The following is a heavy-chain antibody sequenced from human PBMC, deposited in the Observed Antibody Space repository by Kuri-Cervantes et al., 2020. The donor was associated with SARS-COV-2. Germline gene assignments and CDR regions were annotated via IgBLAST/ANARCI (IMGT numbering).Heavy chain of an antibody. D-gene: IGHD1-26*01. CDR1: GGSISSGGYS. V-gene: IGHV4-30-2*01. CDR2: IYHSGST. Sequence: SETLSLTCAVSGGSISSGGYSWSWIRQPPGKGLEWIGYIYHSGSTNYNPSLKSRVTISVDTSKNQFSLKLSSVTAADTAVYYCARSGSYSYYFDYWGQGTLVTVSS. J-gene: IGHJ4*02. CDR3: ARSGSYSYYFDY.